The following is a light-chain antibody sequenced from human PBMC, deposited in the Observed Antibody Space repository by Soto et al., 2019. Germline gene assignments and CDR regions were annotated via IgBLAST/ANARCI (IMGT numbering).Light chain of an antibody. CDR3: HQYDSYST. CDR2: KAS. V-gene: IGKV1-5*03. CDR1: QSVGRW. J-gene: IGKJ1*01. Sequence: DIPMTQSPSTLSASVGDRVTITCRASQSVGRWLAWYQQKPGKAPKVLIYKASTLSYGVPSRFSGSGSGTEFTLTISSLQPDDFATYYCHQYDSYSTFGQGTKVEIK.